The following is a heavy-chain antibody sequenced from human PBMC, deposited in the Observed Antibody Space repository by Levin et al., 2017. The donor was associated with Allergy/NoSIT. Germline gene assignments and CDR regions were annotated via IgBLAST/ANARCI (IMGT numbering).Heavy chain of an antibody. D-gene: IGHD1-26*01. CDR3: GRGGWELPDYYFGVDV. Sequence: ASVKVSCKASGYTFTSYGINWVRQAPGQGLEWMGWISVYNGDTNFAQKLQGRVTMTADTSTYTAYMELRSLRSEDTAVYYCGRGGWELPDYYFGVDVWGQGTTVTVSS. J-gene: IGHJ6*02. V-gene: IGHV1-18*01. CDR2: ISVYNGDT. CDR1: GYTFTSYG.